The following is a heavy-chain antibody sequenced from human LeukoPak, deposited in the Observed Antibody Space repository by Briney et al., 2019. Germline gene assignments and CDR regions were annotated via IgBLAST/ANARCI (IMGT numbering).Heavy chain of an antibody. CDR1: GFTFSSYE. CDR2: ISSSGSTI. D-gene: IGHD2-2*01. CDR3: ASTPLGEICSSTSCYTNLGAFDI. Sequence: PGGSLRLSCAASGFTFSSYEMNWVRQAPGKGLEWVSYISSSGSTIYYADSVKGRFTISRDNAKNSLYLQMNSLRAEDTAVYYCASTPLGEICSSTSCYTNLGAFDIWGQGTMVTVSS. V-gene: IGHV3-48*03. J-gene: IGHJ3*02.